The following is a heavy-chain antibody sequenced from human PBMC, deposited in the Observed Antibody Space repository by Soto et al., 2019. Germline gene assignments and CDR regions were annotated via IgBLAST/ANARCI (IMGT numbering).Heavy chain of an antibody. CDR2: IIPIFGTA. CDR1: GGTFSSYA. Sequence: ASVKVSCKASGGTFSSYAISWVRQAPGQGLEWMGGIIPIFGTANYAQKFQGRVTITADESTSTAYMELSSLRSEDTAVYYCASWYYGSGSYYDSDYWGQGTLVTVSS. CDR3: ASWYYGSGSYYDSDY. J-gene: IGHJ4*02. V-gene: IGHV1-69*13. D-gene: IGHD3-10*01.